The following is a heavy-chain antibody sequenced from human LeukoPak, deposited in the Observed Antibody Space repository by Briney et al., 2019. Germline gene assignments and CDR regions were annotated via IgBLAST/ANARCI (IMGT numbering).Heavy chain of an antibody. CDR2: INPSGGST. V-gene: IGHV1-46*01. J-gene: IGHJ6*03. Sequence: ASVKVSCKASGYTFTSYYMHWVRQAPGQGLEWMGIINPSGGSTSYAQKFQGRVTMTRDMSTSTVYIELRSLRSEDTAVYYCATGTPPGIAAAGRFYYYYMDVWGKGTTVTISS. CDR3: ATGTPPGIAAAGRFYYYYMDV. CDR1: GYTFTSYY. D-gene: IGHD6-13*01.